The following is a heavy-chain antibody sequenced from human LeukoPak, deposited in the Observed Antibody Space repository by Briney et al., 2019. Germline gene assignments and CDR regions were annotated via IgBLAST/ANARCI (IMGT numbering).Heavy chain of an antibody. Sequence: GGSLRLSCAASGFTFSSYSMNWVRQAPGKGLEWVSSISSSSSYIYYADSVKGRFTLSRDNAKKSLYLQINSLRDEDTAVYYCARCSDSISQVDVWGKGTTVTVSS. V-gene: IGHV3-21*01. D-gene: IGHD3-3*02. CDR2: ISSSSSYI. CDR3: ARCSDSISQVDV. J-gene: IGHJ6*04. CDR1: GFTFSSYS.